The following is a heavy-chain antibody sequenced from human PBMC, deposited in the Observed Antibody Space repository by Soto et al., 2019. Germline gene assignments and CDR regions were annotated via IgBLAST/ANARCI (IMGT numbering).Heavy chain of an antibody. CDR3: AREGDYVFDY. CDR1: GFTFSSYW. V-gene: IGHV3-21*01. J-gene: IGHJ4*02. Sequence: PGGSLRLSCAASGFTFSSYWMSWVRQALGKGLEWVATISNSSSDIYYADSVKGRFTISRDNAKNSLYLQMNSLRAEDTAVYYCAREGDYVFDYWAQGTLVTGSS. CDR2: ISNSSSDI. D-gene: IGHD4-17*01.